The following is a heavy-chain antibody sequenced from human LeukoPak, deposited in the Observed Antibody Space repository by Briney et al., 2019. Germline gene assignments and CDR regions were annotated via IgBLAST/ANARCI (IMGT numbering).Heavy chain of an antibody. Sequence: GASVKASYTASGYTFTSYAINSVRQPTGHGLEWMGWMNPNSGNTGYAKKFQVRVTITRTTSISTAYGEMCSLRSEDTAVVYCAREGYGAFDIWGQGTMVTVSS. V-gene: IGHV1-8*03. D-gene: IGHD5-18*01. CDR3: AREGYGAFDI. CDR2: MNPNSGNT. CDR1: GYTFTSYA. J-gene: IGHJ3*02.